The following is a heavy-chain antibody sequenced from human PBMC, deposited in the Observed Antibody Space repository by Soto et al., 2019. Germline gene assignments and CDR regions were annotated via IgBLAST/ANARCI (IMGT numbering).Heavy chain of an antibody. CDR2: ISYDGSNK. J-gene: IGHJ6*02. V-gene: IGHV3-30*03. CDR1: GFTFSSYG. D-gene: IGHD3-10*01. Sequence: PGGSLRLSCAASGFTFSSYGMNWVRQAPGKGLEWVAVISYDGSNKYYAESVKGRFTISRDNSKNTLYLQLNTLRAEDTAVYYCARVLLLFGEFNPYYGMDVGAQGTT. CDR3: ARVLLLFGEFNPYYGMDV.